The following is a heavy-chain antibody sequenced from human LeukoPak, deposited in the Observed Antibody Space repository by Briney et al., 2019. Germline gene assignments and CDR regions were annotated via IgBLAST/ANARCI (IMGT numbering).Heavy chain of an antibody. CDR3: ARHGSITMVRGRLRYYYMDV. D-gene: IGHD3-10*01. CDR1: GFTFSSYW. Sequence: PGGSLRLSCAASGFTFSSYWMSWVRQVPGKGLEWVSSIKWNGAVTAFRDSVKGRFTISRDNSKNTLYLQMNSLRAEDTAVYYCARHGSITMVRGRLRYYYMDVWGKGTTVTISS. V-gene: IGHV3-20*04. CDR2: IKWNGAVT. J-gene: IGHJ6*03.